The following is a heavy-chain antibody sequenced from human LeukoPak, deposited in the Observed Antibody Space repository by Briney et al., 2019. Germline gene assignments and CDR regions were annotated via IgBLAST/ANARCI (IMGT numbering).Heavy chain of an antibody. J-gene: IGHJ3*01. Sequence: ASVKVSCTASGYTFTYYGINWVRLAPGQGLEWMGWVSGYNGNTRYAQNFQGRLTLTTDTSTNIAYMELMRLRSDDTAVYYCAREVDSAMVDASDLSGEGNLVTVSS. CDR2: VSGYNGNT. D-gene: IGHD5-18*01. CDR1: GYTFTYYG. V-gene: IGHV1-18*01. CDR3: AREVDSAMVDASDL.